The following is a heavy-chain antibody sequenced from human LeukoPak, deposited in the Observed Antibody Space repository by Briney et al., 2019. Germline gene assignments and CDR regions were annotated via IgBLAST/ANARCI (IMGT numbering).Heavy chain of an antibody. CDR2: IRSSSSTI. D-gene: IGHD6-13*01. CDR1: GFNFNTYW. CDR3: VKDLRRNTGIAAAERGGFDY. J-gene: IGHJ4*02. Sequence: PGGSLRLSCAASGFNFNTYWMSWVRQAPGKGLEWVSYIRSSSSTIYYADSVKGRFTISTDNANNSLYLQMNSLRAEDTAVYCCVKDLRRNTGIAAAERGGFDYWGQGTLVTVSS. V-gene: IGHV3-48*01.